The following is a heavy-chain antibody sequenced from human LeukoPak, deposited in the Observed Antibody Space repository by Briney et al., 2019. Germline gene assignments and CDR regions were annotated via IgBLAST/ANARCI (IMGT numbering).Heavy chain of an antibody. V-gene: IGHV4-4*07. Sequence: PSETLSLTCTFYGGSVSSYYWSWIQQPTGKPLEWIGRVFVTGSPNYSPSLKTRVTISLDASKNQLSLRLASVTAADTAVYYCVRDYSSGWPMSYYNPYIDLWGKGTMVTVSS. CDR1: GGSVSSYY. J-gene: IGHJ6*03. CDR2: VFVTGSP. D-gene: IGHD4-11*01. CDR3: VRDYSSGWPMSYYNPYIDL.